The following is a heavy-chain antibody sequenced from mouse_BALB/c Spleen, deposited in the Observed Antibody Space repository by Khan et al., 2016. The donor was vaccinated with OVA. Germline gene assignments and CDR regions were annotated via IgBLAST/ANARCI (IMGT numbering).Heavy chain of an antibody. CDR1: GYTFTDFT. J-gene: IGHJ3*01. V-gene: IGHV1S137*01. Sequence: QVQLQQSGAELVRPGVSVKISCKGSGYTFTDFTMHWVKQSHAKSLEWIGVISTYYGDATYNQKFKGKATMTVDKASSTAYMELARLTSEDSAIXYFTRGGGGNRFAYWGQGTLVTVSA. CDR2: ISTYYGDA. CDR3: TRGGGGNRFAY.